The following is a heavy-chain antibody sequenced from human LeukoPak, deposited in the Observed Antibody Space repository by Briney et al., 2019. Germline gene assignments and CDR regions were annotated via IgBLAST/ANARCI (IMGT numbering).Heavy chain of an antibody. Sequence: ASVKVSCKASGYTFTGYYMHWVRQAPGQGLEWMGWINPNSGDTNYAMKFQGRVTMTRDTSISTAYMELSRLRSDDTAVYYCARVCDKGEIFGVVGWLDYWGQGTLVTVSS. V-gene: IGHV1-2*02. J-gene: IGHJ4*02. CDR1: GYTFTGYY. CDR2: INPNSGDT. CDR3: ARVCDKGEIFGVVGWLDY. D-gene: IGHD3-3*01.